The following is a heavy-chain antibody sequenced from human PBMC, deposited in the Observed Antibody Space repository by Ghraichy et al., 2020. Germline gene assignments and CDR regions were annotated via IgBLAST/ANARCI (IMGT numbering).Heavy chain of an antibody. V-gene: IGHV1-8*01. CDR2: MNPNSGNT. CDR1: GYTFTSYD. J-gene: IGHJ3*02. CDR3: ARGCTNGVCYTVAFDI. D-gene: IGHD2-8*01. Sequence: ASVKVSCKASGYTFTSYDINWVRQATGQGLEWMGWMNPNSGNTGYAQKFQGRVTMTRNTSISTAYMELSSLRSEDTAVYYCARGCTNGVCYTVAFDIWGQGTMVTVSS.